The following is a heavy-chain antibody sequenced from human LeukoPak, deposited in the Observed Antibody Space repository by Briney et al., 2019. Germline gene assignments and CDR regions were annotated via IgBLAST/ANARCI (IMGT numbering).Heavy chain of an antibody. D-gene: IGHD5-12*01. CDR3: ARVHANIVATIRAGGTFDI. CDR1: GFTFSSNW. V-gene: IGHV3-74*03. CDR2: INSDGRTT. Sequence: GGSLRLSCAASGFTFSSNWMRWARQAPGKGLVWVSRINSDGRTTTYADSVKGRFTISRDNAKNTLYLQMNSLRAEDTAVYYCARVHANIVATIRAGGTFDIWGQGTMVTVSS. J-gene: IGHJ3*02.